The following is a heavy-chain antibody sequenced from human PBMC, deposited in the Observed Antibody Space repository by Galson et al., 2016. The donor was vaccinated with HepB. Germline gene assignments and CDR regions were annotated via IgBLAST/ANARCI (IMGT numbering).Heavy chain of an antibody. V-gene: IGHV4-59*02. Sequence: SETLSLTCTVSGGSASTYSWSWIRQPPGKGLEWIGVIHYSGGIDYNPSLNSRVTISVDTSKNQFSLNLSSVTAADTAVYYCAREAGKRYFDIWGRGTLVTVSS. CDR3: AREAGKRYFDI. CDR1: GGSASTYS. J-gene: IGHJ2*01. CDR2: IHYSGGI. D-gene: IGHD4-23*01.